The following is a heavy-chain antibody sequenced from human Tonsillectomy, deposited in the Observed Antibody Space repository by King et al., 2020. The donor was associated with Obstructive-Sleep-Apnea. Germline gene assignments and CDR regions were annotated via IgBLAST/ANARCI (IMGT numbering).Heavy chain of an antibody. J-gene: IGHJ4*02. CDR3: ARSRKKVALRDTVMVSVDY. Sequence: VQLVESGGGLVQPGGSLRLSCAASGFTFSTYGMNWFRQAPGKGLEWVSYISSSSNTVYYADSVKGRFTISRDNAKNSLYLQMNSLRAEDTAVYYCARSRKKVALRDTVMVSVDYWGQGTLVTVSS. D-gene: IGHD5-18*01. CDR1: GFTFSTYG. V-gene: IGHV3-48*01. CDR2: ISSSSNTV.